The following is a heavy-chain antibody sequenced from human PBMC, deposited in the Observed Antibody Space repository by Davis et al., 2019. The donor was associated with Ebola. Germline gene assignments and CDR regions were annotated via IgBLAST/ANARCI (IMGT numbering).Heavy chain of an antibody. Sequence: SVKVSCKASGGTFSSYAISWVRQAPGQGFEWMGGIIPIFGTANYAQKFQGRVTITADESTSTAYMELSSLRSEDTAVYYCARGYDSSGYYSGFFDYWGQGTLVTVSS. CDR1: GGTFSSYA. D-gene: IGHD3-22*01. V-gene: IGHV1-69*13. J-gene: IGHJ4*02. CDR2: IIPIFGTA. CDR3: ARGYDSSGYYSGFFDY.